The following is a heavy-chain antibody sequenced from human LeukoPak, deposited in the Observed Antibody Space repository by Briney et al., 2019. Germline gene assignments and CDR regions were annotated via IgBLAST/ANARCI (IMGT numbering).Heavy chain of an antibody. J-gene: IGHJ4*02. D-gene: IGHD3-22*01. V-gene: IGHV3-7*01. CDR2: IEQDGSEK. CDR3: ARDTGFGYYHDNSGYADY. Sequence: GGSLRLSCAASGFTFSNYWMSWVRQAPGKGLEWVANIEQDGSEKYYVDSVKGRFTISRDNAKNSLYLEMNSLRAEDTAVYYCARDTGFGYYHDNSGYADYWGQGTLVTVSS. CDR1: GFTFSNYW.